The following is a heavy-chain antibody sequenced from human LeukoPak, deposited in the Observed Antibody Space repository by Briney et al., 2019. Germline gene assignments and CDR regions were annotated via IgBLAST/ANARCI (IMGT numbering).Heavy chain of an antibody. D-gene: IGHD2-21*01. V-gene: IGHV4-34*01. CDR3: ARLDGEFDY. Sequence: SETLSLTCAVYGGSFSGYYWSWIRQPPGKGLEWIGEINHSGSTNYNPSLKSRVTISVDTSKNQFSLKLSSVTAADTAVYYCARLDGEFDYWGQGTLVTVSS. J-gene: IGHJ4*02. CDR1: GGSFSGYY. CDR2: INHSGST.